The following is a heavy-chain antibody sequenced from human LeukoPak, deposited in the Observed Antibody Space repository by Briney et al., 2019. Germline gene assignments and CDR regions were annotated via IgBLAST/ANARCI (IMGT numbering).Heavy chain of an antibody. CDR2: ISGSGGST. V-gene: IGHV3-23*01. CDR1: GFTFSSYA. CDR3: ASPAVAGTAYYYYGMDV. D-gene: IGHD6-19*01. J-gene: IGHJ6*02. Sequence: GGSLRLSCAASGFTFSSYAMSWVRQAPGKGLEWVSGISGSGGSTYYADSVKGRFTISRDNSKNTLYLQMNSLRAEDTAVYYCASPAVAGTAYYYYGMDVWGQGTTVTVSS.